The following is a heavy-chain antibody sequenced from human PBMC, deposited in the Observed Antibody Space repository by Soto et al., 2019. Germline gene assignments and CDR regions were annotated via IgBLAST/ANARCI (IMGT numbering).Heavy chain of an antibody. CDR2: SYYSGST. J-gene: IGHJ3*02. D-gene: IGHD3-10*01. V-gene: IGHV4-31*03. Sequence: QGQLQESGPGLVKPSQTLSLTCTVSGGSISSGGYYWSWIRQHPGKGLERIGYSYYSGSTYYNPSLKSRVTISVDTSKNQFSLKLSSVTAADTAVYYCARVLPSDTAFDIWGQGTMVTVSS. CDR3: ARVLPSDTAFDI. CDR1: GGSISSGGYY.